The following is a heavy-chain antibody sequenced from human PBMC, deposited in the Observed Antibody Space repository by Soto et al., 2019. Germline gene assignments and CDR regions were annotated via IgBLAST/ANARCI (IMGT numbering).Heavy chain of an antibody. CDR1: GFTFSSYG. J-gene: IGHJ4*02. D-gene: IGHD6-13*01. Sequence: QVQLVESGGGVVQPGRSLRLSCAASGFTFSSYGMHWVRQAPGKGLEWVAVISYDVSNKYYADSVKGRFTISRDNSKNTLYLQMNSLRAEDTAVYYCAKDHRVAAAGTFDYWGQGTLVTVSS. CDR2: ISYDVSNK. CDR3: AKDHRVAAAGTFDY. V-gene: IGHV3-30*18.